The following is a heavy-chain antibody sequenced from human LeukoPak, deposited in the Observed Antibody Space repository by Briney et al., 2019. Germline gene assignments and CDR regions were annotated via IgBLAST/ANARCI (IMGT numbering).Heavy chain of an antibody. J-gene: IGHJ4*02. Sequence: GGSLRLSCSASGFNFTASYMSWIRQLPGGWLEWISYISPRSYSTYYADSARGRFTISRDNGHNSLFLHMTAVRVDVSAIYYCARGKRTFDFWGQGTRVSVSS. CDR3: ARGKRTFDF. CDR1: GFNFTASY. CDR2: ISPRSYST. D-gene: IGHD6-25*01. V-gene: IGHV3-11*01.